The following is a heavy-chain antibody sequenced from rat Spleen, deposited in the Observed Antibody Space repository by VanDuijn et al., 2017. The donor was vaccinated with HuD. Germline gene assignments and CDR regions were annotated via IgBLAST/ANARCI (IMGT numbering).Heavy chain of an antibody. Sequence: EVQLVESDGGLLQPGRSMKLSCAASGFTFSHYDMAWVRQAPKKGLEWVATISYGDSSGHSATYYRDSVKGRFTISRDNAKSTLSLQMDSLRSEDTATYYCARRHYGYTDYFDYWGQGVMVTVSS. CDR1: GFTFSHYD. D-gene: IGHD1-9*01. CDR2: ISYGDSSGHSAT. J-gene: IGHJ2*01. CDR3: ARRHYGYTDYFDY. V-gene: IGHV5-7*01.